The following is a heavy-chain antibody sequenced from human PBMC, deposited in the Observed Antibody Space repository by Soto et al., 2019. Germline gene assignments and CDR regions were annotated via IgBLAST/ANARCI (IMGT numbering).Heavy chain of an antibody. CDR3: ARDSPYSTSWFDP. V-gene: IGHV1-8*01. CDR2: MNPNSGNT. Sequence: GASVKVSCKASGYTFTSYDINWVRQATGQGLEWMGWMNPNSGNTGYAQKFQGRVTMTRNTSISTAYMELSSLRSEDTAVYYCARDSPYSTSWFDPWGQGTLVTVSS. CDR1: GYTFTSYD. J-gene: IGHJ5*02. D-gene: IGHD2-21*01.